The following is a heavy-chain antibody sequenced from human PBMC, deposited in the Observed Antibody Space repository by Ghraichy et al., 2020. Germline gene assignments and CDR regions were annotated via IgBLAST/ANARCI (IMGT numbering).Heavy chain of an antibody. CDR1: GYTFISYG. V-gene: IGHV1-18*01. CDR2: ITTKSGNT. Sequence: ASVKVSCKASGYTFISYGISWVRQAPGQGLEWMGWITTKSGNTHHAQKFQGRVIMTTETSTNTAYMELRSLRSDDTAVYYCARGINWLDPWGQGTLVTVSS. J-gene: IGHJ5*02. CDR3: ARGINWLDP.